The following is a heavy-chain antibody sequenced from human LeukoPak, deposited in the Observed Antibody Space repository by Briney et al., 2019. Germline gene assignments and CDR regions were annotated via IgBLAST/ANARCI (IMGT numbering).Heavy chain of an antibody. J-gene: IGHJ3*02. D-gene: IGHD5-12*01. CDR3: YDSGYQNAFDI. CDR1: GYTFSNYD. V-gene: IGHV1-8*01. Sequence: ASVKVSCKASGYTFSNYDINWVRQATGKGLEWMGWMNCDSGNTGYAQKFQGRVTMTRDTSISTAYMELSRLRSDDTAVYYCYDSGYQNAFDIWGQGTMVTVSS. CDR2: MNCDSGNT.